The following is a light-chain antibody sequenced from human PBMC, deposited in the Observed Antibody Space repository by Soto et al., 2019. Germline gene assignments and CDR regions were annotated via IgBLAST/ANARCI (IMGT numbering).Light chain of an antibody. J-gene: IGKJ4*01. CDR2: GAS. CDR1: QSISIL. V-gene: IGKV3-15*01. CDR3: QQYNNWPLT. Sequence: IVMTEAPSTLSVSPLERGSLSCRASQSISILLGWYQQKPGQAPRLLIYGASTSATGIPARFSGSGSGTEFTLTISSLQSEDFAIYYCQQYNNWPLTFGGGTKVDIK.